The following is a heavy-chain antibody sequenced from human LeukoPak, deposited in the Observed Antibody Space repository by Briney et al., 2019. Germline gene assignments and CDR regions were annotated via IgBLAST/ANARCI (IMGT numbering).Heavy chain of an antibody. Sequence: SETLSLTCTVSGGSISSYYWSWIRQPPGKGLEWIGYIYYSGSTNYNPSLKSRVTISVDTSKNHFSLKLSSVTAADTAVYYCARRAYSYGLYYFDYWGQGTLVTVSS. J-gene: IGHJ4*02. V-gene: IGHV4-59*01. D-gene: IGHD5-18*01. CDR2: IYYSGST. CDR3: ARRAYSYGLYYFDY. CDR1: GGSISSYY.